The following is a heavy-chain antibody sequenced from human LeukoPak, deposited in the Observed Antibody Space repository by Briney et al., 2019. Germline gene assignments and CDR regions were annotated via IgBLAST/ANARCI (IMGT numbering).Heavy chain of an antibody. V-gene: IGHV3-7*01. J-gene: IGHJ4*02. CDR3: ARVASSGWYPLDY. Sequence: PGGSLRLSCAASGFSFNSYWMNWVRQAPGKGLEWVANINQNGSEKYYVDSVKGRFTISRDNAKNSLYLQMNSLRAEETAVYYCARVASSGWYPLDYWGQGTLVTVSS. CDR1: GFSFNSYW. CDR2: INQNGSEK. D-gene: IGHD6-19*01.